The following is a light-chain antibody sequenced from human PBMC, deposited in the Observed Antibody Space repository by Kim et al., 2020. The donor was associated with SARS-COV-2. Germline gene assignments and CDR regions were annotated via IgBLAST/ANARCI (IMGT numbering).Light chain of an antibody. Sequence: LSPGERVSLSCRASQNIDQSLAWYQQKPGQAPSLLIYDASNRATGIPAKFSGTGSGTDFTLTISSLESEDFAVYYCQQRSTWPPTFGQGTRLEIK. CDR1: QNIDQS. V-gene: IGKV3-11*01. J-gene: IGKJ5*01. CDR2: DAS. CDR3: QQRSTWPPT.